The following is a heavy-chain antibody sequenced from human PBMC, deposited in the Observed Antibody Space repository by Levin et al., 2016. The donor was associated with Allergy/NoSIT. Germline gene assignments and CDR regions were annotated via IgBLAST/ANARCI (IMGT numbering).Heavy chain of an antibody. CDR3: ASSPYGGGTPFDY. J-gene: IGHJ4*02. D-gene: IGHD4-23*01. Sequence: WVRQAPGQGLEWMGIINPSGGSTSYAQKFQGRVTMTRDTSTSTVYMELSSLRSEDTAVYYCASSPYGGGTPFDYWGQGTLVTVSS. V-gene: IGHV1-46*01. CDR2: INPSGGST.